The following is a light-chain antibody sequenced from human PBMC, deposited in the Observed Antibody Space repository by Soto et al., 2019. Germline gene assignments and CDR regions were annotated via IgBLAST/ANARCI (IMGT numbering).Light chain of an antibody. CDR3: LHYNKWPRWT. CDR2: YAS. CDR1: QSVSSN. Sequence: EIMMTQSPAILSVSPGERATLSCRVSQSVSSNLAWYQQKPGQAPRLLIYYASSRATGIPARFSGSGSGTEFTLTISSLQSEDFAVYYCLHYNKWPRWTFGQGTKVDIK. V-gene: IGKV3-15*01. J-gene: IGKJ1*01.